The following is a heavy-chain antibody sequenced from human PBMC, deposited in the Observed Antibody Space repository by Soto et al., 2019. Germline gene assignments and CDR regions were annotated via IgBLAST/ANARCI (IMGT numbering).Heavy chain of an antibody. V-gene: IGHV4-30-4*01. CDR1: GGSISSDDYY. CDR2: VSNSGSS. Sequence: QVQLQESSPGLVKPSQTLSLTCTLSGGSISSDDYYWSWVRQPPGQAQEWIGYVSNSGSSSKNPSLKNPATRSPDATKIRSSRNLTSVTAAATAVYYCARGRFTVATSGDYYYYGIDVCGQWSTVIVSS. D-gene: IGHD4-4*01. J-gene: IGHJ6*02. CDR3: ARGRFTVATSGDYYYYGIDV.